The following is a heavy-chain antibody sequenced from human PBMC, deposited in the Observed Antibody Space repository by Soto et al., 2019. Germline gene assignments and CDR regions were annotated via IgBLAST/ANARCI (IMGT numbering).Heavy chain of an antibody. J-gene: IGHJ3*02. D-gene: IGHD3-10*01. V-gene: IGHV3-72*01. CDR2: TRNKANSYNT. CDR3: ATGGIPRLWFGELPDAFDI. CDR1: GFTFSDHY. Sequence: GGSLRLSCAASGFTFSDHYMDWVRQAPGKGLEWVGRTRNKANSYNTVYAATVKGRFTISRDDSKNSLYLQMNSLKTEDTAVYYCATGGIPRLWFGELPDAFDIWGQGTMVTVSS.